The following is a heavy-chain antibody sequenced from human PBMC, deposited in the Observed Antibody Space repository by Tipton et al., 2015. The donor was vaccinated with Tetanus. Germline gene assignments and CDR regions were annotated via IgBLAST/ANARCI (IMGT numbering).Heavy chain of an antibody. CDR1: GGSINPYY. D-gene: IGHD6-13*01. Sequence: TLSLTCTVSGGSINPYYWSWIRQPPGKGLEWIGNVYSSGSTNYNPSLKSRVTISVDTSKNQFSLKLSSVTAADTAVYYCARAGGGSWGNFDYWGQGTLVTVSS. CDR3: ARAGGGSWGNFDY. CDR2: VYSSGST. V-gene: IGHV4-59*07. J-gene: IGHJ4*02.